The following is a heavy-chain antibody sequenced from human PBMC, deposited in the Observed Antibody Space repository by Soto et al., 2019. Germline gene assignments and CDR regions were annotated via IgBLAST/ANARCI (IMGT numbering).Heavy chain of an antibody. CDR3: ARSPGLVAVVAANPYYYYIDV. J-gene: IGHJ6*03. V-gene: IGHV3-7*01. CDR2: IKQDGSEK. Sequence: GGSLRLSCAASGFTFSSFWMSWVRQAPGKGLEWVANIKQDGSEKYYVDSVKGRFTISRDNAKNSLYLQMNSLRAEDTAVYYCARSPGLVAVVAANPYYYYIDVWGKGTTVTVSS. D-gene: IGHD2-15*01. CDR1: GFTFSSFW.